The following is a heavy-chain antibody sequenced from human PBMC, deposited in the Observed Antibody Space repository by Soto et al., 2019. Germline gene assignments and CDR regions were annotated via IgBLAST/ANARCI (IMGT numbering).Heavy chain of an antibody. D-gene: IGHD6-19*01. Sequence: SETLSLTCTVSGGSISNYYWSWIRQPPGKGLEWIGYIYYSGSTNYNPSLKSRVNISVDTSKNQVSLNLNSVTAADTAVYYCARERHSGNYGMDVWGLGTTVTVSS. J-gene: IGHJ6*02. CDR3: ARERHSGNYGMDV. CDR1: GGSISNYY. CDR2: IYYSGST. V-gene: IGHV4-59*01.